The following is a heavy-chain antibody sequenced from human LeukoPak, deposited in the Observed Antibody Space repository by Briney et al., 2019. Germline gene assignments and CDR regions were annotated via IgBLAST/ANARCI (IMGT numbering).Heavy chain of an antibody. CDR2: IYSGGST. D-gene: IGHD1-14*01. Sequence: GGSLRLSCAASGFTVSSNYMSWVRQAPGKGLECVSIIYSGGSTYYADPVKGRFTISRDNSKNTLYLQMNSLRAEDTALYYCAIATGNYFYYMDVWGKGTTVTISS. CDR1: GFTVSSNY. CDR3: AIATGNYFYYMDV. V-gene: IGHV3-53*01. J-gene: IGHJ6*03.